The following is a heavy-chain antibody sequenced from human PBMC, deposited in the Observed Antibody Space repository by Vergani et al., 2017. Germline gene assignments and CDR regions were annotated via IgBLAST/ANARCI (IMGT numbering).Heavy chain of an antibody. D-gene: IGHD5-18*01. CDR3: ARGKGVVQLWYPSWYFDL. CDR2: IYYSGST. Sequence: QVQLQESGPGLVKPSQTLSLTCTVSGGPISSGDYYWSRMRQPPGKGVEWIGYIYYSGSTYYNPSLKSRVTISVDTSKKQFSLKMSSVTAADTAVYYCARGKGVVQLWYPSWYFDLWGRGHLVTVSS. CDR1: GGPISSGDYY. V-gene: IGHV4-30-4*08. J-gene: IGHJ2*01.